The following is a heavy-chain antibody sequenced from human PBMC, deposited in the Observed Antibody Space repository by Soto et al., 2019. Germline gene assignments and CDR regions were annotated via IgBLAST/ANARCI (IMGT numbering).Heavy chain of an antibody. CDR3: VRGKYCGGGSCLYDH. CDR1: GYTFTGYY. Sequence: QVQLVQSGAEVKKPGASVKVSCMASGYTFTGYYMHWVRQAPGQGLEWMGWINPNSGSTNYAQKFQGWATMTRDTSSSTAYMELERLTSDDTAVYYCVRGKYCGGGSCLYDHWGQGTLVTVSS. V-gene: IGHV1-2*04. J-gene: IGHJ4*02. D-gene: IGHD2-15*01. CDR2: INPNSGST.